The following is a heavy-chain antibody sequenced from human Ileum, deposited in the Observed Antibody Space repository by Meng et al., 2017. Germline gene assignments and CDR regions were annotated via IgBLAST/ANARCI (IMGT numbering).Heavy chain of an antibody. CDR2: IYWDDVY. CDR1: GFSLNTVGVG. Sequence: QITLKESGPTLVEPTETLTLTFTFSGFSLNTVGVGVGWIRQPPGKALEWLALIYWDDVYRYSPSLRSRLTITKDTSRNQVVLRMTNVAPVDAGTYYCVHRLVAAQHWFDPWGQGTLVTVSS. CDR3: VHRLVAAQHWFDP. D-gene: IGHD6-6*01. J-gene: IGHJ5*02. V-gene: IGHV2-5*02.